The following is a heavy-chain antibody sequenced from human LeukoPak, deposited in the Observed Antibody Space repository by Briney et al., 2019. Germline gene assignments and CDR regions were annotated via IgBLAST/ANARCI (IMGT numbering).Heavy chain of an antibody. CDR1: GFTFSTYG. V-gene: IGHV3-23*01. CDR2: ISGSGGST. CDR3: AKDGGEYYDILTGYYPRLYYMDV. Sequence: GGSLRLSCVASGFTFSTYGMSWVRQAPGKGLEWVSAISGSGGSTYYADSVKGRFTISRDNSKNTLYLQMNSLRAEDTAVYYCAKDGGEYYDILTGYYPRLYYMDVWGKGTTVTISS. J-gene: IGHJ6*03. D-gene: IGHD3-9*01.